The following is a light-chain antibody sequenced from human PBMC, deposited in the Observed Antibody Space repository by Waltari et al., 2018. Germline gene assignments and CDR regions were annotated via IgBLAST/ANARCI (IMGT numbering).Light chain of an antibody. J-gene: IGKJ4*01. V-gene: IGKV3-20*01. CDR1: QGVSSSN. CDR3: QQYDSSPPLT. Sequence: EIVLTQFPGTLSLSLAERASLSCRASQGVSSSNLAWYPQKPGQAPSLLIYGAASRAARSPDRFSVSGSGTDCTLTISRLEPEDFAVYYCQQYDSSPPLTVGGGTKVEIK. CDR2: GAA.